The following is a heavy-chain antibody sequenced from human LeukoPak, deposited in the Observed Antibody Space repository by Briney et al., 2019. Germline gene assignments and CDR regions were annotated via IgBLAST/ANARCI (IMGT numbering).Heavy chain of an antibody. J-gene: IGHJ4*02. Sequence: GGSLRLSCAASGFTFSDYYMSWIRQAPGKGLEWVSYISSSGSTIYYADSVKGRFTISRDNAKNSLYLQMNSLRAEDTAVYYCASPAEGYCDSSGYYYGPFDYWGQGTLVTVSS. V-gene: IGHV3-11*01. D-gene: IGHD3-22*01. CDR3: ASPAEGYCDSSGYYYGPFDY. CDR1: GFTFSDYY. CDR2: ISSSGSTI.